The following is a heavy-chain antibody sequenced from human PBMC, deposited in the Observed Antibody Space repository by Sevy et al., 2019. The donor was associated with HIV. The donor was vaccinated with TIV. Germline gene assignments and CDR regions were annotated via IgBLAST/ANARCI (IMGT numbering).Heavy chain of an antibody. Sequence: GGSLRLSCAASGFTFSSSAMHWVRQAPGKGLEWVALISYDASNIFYADSVKGRFTISRDNSKNTPYLQMNSLRVEDTAVYYCARDGIAARLGLDYWGQGTLVTVSS. CDR1: GFTFSSSA. J-gene: IGHJ4*02. CDR2: ISYDASNI. D-gene: IGHD6-6*01. CDR3: ARDGIAARLGLDY. V-gene: IGHV3-30-3*01.